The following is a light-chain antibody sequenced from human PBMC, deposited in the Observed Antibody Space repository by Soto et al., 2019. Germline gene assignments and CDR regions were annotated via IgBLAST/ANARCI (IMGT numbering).Light chain of an antibody. CDR2: WAS. V-gene: IGKV4-1*01. CDR3: QQYYGNPPT. Sequence: DIVMTQSPDSLAVSLGERATINCKSSQSVLYSSNNKNYLAWYQQKPGQPPKLLIYWASTRESGVPDRFSGSGSATDFTLTITSLQAEDVAVYYCQQYYGNPPTFGPGTKVDIK. J-gene: IGKJ3*01. CDR1: QSVLYSSNNKNY.